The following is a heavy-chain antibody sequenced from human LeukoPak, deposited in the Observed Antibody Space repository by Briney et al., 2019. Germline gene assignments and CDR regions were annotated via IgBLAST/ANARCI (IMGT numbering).Heavy chain of an antibody. CDR1: GGSFSGYY. CDR2: INHSGST. V-gene: IGHV4-34*01. D-gene: IGHD3-22*01. Sequence: SETLSLTCAVYGGSFSGYYWSWIRQPPGKGLEWIGEINHSGSTNYNPSLKSGVTISVDTSKNQFSLKLSSVTAADTAVYYCARAQNAEGYYYDSSRPGGYWGQGTLVTVSS. CDR3: ARAQNAEGYYYDSSRPGGY. J-gene: IGHJ4*02.